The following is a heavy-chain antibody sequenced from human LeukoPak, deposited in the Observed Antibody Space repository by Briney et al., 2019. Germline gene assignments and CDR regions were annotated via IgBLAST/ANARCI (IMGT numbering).Heavy chain of an antibody. J-gene: IGHJ4*02. Sequence: ASVKVSCKASGYTFTSYGISWVRQAPGQGLEWMGWISAYNGNTNYAQKLQGRVTMTTDTSTSTAYMELRSLRSDDTAVYYCARSDGRGVITPPSGYWGQGTLVTVSS. V-gene: IGHV1-18*01. CDR1: GYTFTSYG. D-gene: IGHD3-10*01. CDR2: ISAYNGNT. CDR3: ARSDGRGVITPPSGY.